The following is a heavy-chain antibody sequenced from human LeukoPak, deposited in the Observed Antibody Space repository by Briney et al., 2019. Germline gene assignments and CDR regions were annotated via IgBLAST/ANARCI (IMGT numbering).Heavy chain of an antibody. D-gene: IGHD2-15*01. J-gene: IGHJ4*02. CDR2: IIPIFGTA. CDR1: GGTFSSYA. Sequence: SVKVSCKASGGTFSSYAISWMRQAPGQGLEWMGGIIPIFGTANYAQKFQGRVTITADESTSTAYMELSSLRSEDTAVYYCARAATVAATPFDYWGQGTLVTVSS. CDR3: ARAATVAATPFDY. V-gene: IGHV1-69*13.